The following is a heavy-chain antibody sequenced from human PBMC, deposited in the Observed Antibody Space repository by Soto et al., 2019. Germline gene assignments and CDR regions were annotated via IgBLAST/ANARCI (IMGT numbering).Heavy chain of an antibody. Sequence: EVQLLESGGGLVQPGGSLRLSCAASGFTFSSYAMSWVRQAPGKGLEWVSAISGSGGSTYYADSVKGRFTISRGNSKNTLYLQMNSLRAEDTAVYYCAKEAGGRPYSSSSFDYWGQGTLVTVSS. CDR3: AKEAGGRPYSSSSFDY. CDR2: ISGSGGST. CDR1: GFTFSSYA. V-gene: IGHV3-23*01. D-gene: IGHD6-6*01. J-gene: IGHJ4*02.